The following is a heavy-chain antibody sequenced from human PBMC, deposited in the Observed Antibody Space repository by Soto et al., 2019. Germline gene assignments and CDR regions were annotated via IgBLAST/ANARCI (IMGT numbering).Heavy chain of an antibody. J-gene: IGHJ3*02. Sequence: GGSLRLSCAASGFTFSSYWMSWVRQAPGKGLEWVANIKQDGSEKYYVDSVKGRFTISRDNAKNSLYLQMNSLRAEDTAVSYCSRDRGYCNNGVCYDAFDIWGQGTMVTVSS. CDR2: IKQDGSEK. D-gene: IGHD2-8*01. CDR3: SRDRGYCNNGVCYDAFDI. V-gene: IGHV3-7*03. CDR1: GFTFSSYW.